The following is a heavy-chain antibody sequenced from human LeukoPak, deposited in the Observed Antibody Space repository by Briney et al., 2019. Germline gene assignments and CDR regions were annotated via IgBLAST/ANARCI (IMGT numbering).Heavy chain of an antibody. Sequence: SETLSLTCTVSGGSISSYYRSWIRQPAGKGLEWIGRIYTSGSTNYNPSLKSRVTMSVDTSKNQFSLKLSSVTAADTAVYYCARETHFRLDYKAFDIWGQGTMVTVSS. J-gene: IGHJ3*02. V-gene: IGHV4-4*07. D-gene: IGHD4-11*01. CDR1: GGSISSYY. CDR3: ARETHFRLDYKAFDI. CDR2: IYTSGST.